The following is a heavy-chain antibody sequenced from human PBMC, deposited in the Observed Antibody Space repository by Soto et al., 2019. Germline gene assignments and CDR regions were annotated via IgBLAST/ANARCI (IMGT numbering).Heavy chain of an antibody. Sequence: SETLSLTCAVSGGSISSSNLWSWVRQPQGKGLEWNGEIYHSGSTNYNPSLKSRVTISVDKSKNQFSLKLSSVTAADTAVYYCARQPVLRYFDYWGQVTLVTVSS. D-gene: IGHD3-10*02. V-gene: IGHV4-4*02. CDR1: GGSISSSNL. J-gene: IGHJ4*02. CDR3: ARQPVLRYFDY. CDR2: IYHSGST.